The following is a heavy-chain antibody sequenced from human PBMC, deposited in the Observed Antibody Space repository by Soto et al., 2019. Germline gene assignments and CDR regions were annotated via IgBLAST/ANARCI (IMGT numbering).Heavy chain of an antibody. Sequence: QVQLQESGPGLVKPSQTLSLTCTVSGGSISSGDYYWSWIRQPPGKGLEWIGYIYYSGSTYYNPSLKGRVTISVDTSKNQVSLKLSSVTAADTAVYYCARGSSSWRGWFDPWGQGTLVTVSS. J-gene: IGHJ5*02. D-gene: IGHD6-6*01. V-gene: IGHV4-30-4*01. CDR2: IYYSGST. CDR1: GGSISSGDYY. CDR3: ARGSSSWRGWFDP.